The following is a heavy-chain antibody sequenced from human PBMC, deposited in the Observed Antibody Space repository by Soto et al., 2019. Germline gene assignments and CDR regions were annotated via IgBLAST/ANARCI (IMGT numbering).Heavy chain of an antibody. CDR1: GGTFSSYT. CDR2: IIPILGIA. D-gene: IGHD1-7*01. V-gene: IGHV1-69*02. Sequence: GASVKVSCKASGGTFSSYTISWVRQAPGQGLEWMGRIIPILGIANYAQKFQGRVTITADKSTSTAYMELSSLRSEDTAVYYCARVQGWNYPFHYWGQGTLVTVSS. CDR3: ARVQGWNYPFHY. J-gene: IGHJ4*02.